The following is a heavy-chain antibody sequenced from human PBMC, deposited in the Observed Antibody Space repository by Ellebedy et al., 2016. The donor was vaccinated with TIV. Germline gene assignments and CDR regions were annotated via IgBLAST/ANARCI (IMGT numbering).Heavy chain of an antibody. Sequence: GGSLRLXXAASGFTFSSYTMNWVRQAPGKGLEWVSSITSSGAYIYYADSLKGRFTISRDNAKNSVYLQMNSLSAEDTAVYYCAREGCSGGSCYSYWLDPWGQGTLVTVSS. CDR1: GFTFSSYT. V-gene: IGHV3-21*01. J-gene: IGHJ5*02. CDR3: AREGCSGGSCYSYWLDP. D-gene: IGHD2-15*01. CDR2: ITSSGAYI.